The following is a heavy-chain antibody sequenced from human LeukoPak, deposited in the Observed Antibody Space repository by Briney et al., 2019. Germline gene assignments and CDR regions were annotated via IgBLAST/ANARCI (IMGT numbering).Heavy chain of an antibody. CDR3: ARGIQLGGAFDI. CDR2: IYHSGGT. D-gene: IGHD1-1*01. CDR1: GDSISAPFYY. J-gene: IGHJ3*02. Sequence: PSETLSLTCTVSGDSISAPFYYWSWIRQHPGKGLEWIGYIYHSGGTDQNPSLKSRLSISIDTSKNRFSLSLTSITAADTAMYYCARGIQLGGAFDIWGQGTMVTVSS. V-gene: IGHV4-31*03.